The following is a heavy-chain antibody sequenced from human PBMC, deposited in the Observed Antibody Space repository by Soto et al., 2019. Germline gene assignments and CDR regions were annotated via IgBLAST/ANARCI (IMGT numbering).Heavy chain of an antibody. J-gene: IGHJ6*02. CDR3: ARRIITPENWNYSFGMDV. D-gene: IGHD1-1*01. V-gene: IGHV5-51*01. Sequence: PGESLKISCKGSGYSFTSYWIGWVRQMPGKGLEWMGIIYPGDSDTRYSPSFQGQVTISADKSISTAYLQWSSLKASDTAMYYCARRIITPENWNYSFGMDVWGQGTTVTVSS. CDR1: GYSFTSYW. CDR2: IYPGDSDT.